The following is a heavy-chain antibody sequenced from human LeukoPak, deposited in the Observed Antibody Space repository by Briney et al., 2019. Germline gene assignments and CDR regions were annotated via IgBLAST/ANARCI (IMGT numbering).Heavy chain of an antibody. CDR1: GFTSSNYW. D-gene: IGHD3-10*01. J-gene: IGHJ4*02. CDR3: TISAPGKRYFDN. V-gene: IGHV3-74*03. Sequence: GSLRLSCAASGFTSSNYWMYWVRQAPGKGLVCVSRINTDGSSTSYADSVTGRFTISRDDAKNTLYLQMNSLRTEDTAVYYCTISAPGKRYFDNWGQGTLVTVSS. CDR2: INTDGSST.